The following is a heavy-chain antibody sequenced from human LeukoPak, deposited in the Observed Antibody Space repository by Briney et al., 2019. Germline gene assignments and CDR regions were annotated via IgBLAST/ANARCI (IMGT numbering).Heavy chain of an antibody. V-gene: IGHV4-59*01. CDR3: ATFDSYGFDY. CDR2: IYYSGST. CDR1: GGSISSYY. D-gene: IGHD5-18*01. J-gene: IGHJ4*02. Sequence: SETLSLTCTVSGGSISSYYWSWMRQPPGRGLEWIGYIYYSGSTNYNPSLKSRVTISVDTSKNQFSLKLSSVTAADTAVYYCATFDSYGFDYWGQGTLVTVSS.